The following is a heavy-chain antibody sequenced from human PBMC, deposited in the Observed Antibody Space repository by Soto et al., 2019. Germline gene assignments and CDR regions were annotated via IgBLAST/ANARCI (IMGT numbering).Heavy chain of an antibody. Sequence: GGSLRLSCAASGFTFSTFAMSWVRQAPGKGLEWVSVISDSGGSTYYADSVKGRFTISRDNSKSALYLQMNSLRGDDTAIYYCAKDPRAGYDSSVFDYWGQGTLVTVSS. CDR2: ISDSGGST. CDR1: GFTFSTFA. CDR3: AKDPRAGYDSSVFDY. J-gene: IGHJ4*02. V-gene: IGHV3-23*01. D-gene: IGHD3-22*01.